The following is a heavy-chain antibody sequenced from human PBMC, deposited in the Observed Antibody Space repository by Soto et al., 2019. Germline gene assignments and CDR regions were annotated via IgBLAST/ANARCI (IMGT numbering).Heavy chain of an antibody. CDR2: MNPNSGNT. J-gene: IGHJ6*02. CDR1: GYTFTSYD. Sequence: GASVKVSCKASGYTFTSYDINWVRQATGQGLEWMGWMNPNSGNTGYAQKFQGRVTMTRNTPISTAYMELSSLRSEDTAVYYCARNHVVLMVYAYGMDVWGQGTTVTVSS. V-gene: IGHV1-8*01. D-gene: IGHD2-8*01. CDR3: ARNHVVLMVYAYGMDV.